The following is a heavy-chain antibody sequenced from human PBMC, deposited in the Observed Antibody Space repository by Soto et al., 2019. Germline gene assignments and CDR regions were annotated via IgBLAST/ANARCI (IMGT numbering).Heavy chain of an antibody. V-gene: IGHV3-15*01. Sequence: EVQLVESGGGLVEPGGSIRLSCVASGFTFTKAYMTWVRQAPGKGLEWVGRIKGSHAGGTRDYATSVKGRFTISRDDSKNTLYLQMNSLKTEDTSVYYCATEGGYPGSNLYGAYWGQGTLVTVSS. CDR3: ATEGGYPGSNLYGAY. D-gene: IGHD1-26*01. CDR2: IKGSHAGGTR. J-gene: IGHJ4*02. CDR1: GFTFTKAY.